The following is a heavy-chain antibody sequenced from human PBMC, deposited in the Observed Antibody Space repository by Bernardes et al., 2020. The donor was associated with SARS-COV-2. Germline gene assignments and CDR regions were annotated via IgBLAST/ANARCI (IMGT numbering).Heavy chain of an antibody. CDR3: ARAPRIAVAGFFKQPLDD. J-gene: IGHJ4*02. CDR2: INHSGST. D-gene: IGHD6-19*01. V-gene: IGHV4-34*01. CDR1: GGSFSGYY. Sequence: TLSLTCAVYGGSFSGYYWSWIRQPPGKGLEWIGEINHSGSTNYNPSLKSRVTISVDTSKNQFSLKLSSVTAADTAVYYCARAPRIAVAGFFKQPLDDWGQGTLVTVSS.